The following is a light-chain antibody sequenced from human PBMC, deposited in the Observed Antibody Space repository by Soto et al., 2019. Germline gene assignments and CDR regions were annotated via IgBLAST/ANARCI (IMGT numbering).Light chain of an antibody. CDR3: QQYFNWPPLT. J-gene: IGKJ4*01. CDR2: GAS. V-gene: IGKV3-15*01. Sequence: EIILTQSPATLSESPGERVTLSCRASQSVRSNLAWYQQKPDQAPRLLIFGASTRATNIPARFSGSGSGTEFTLTISSLQSEDFAVYYCQQYFNWPPLTFGGGTKVEIK. CDR1: QSVRSN.